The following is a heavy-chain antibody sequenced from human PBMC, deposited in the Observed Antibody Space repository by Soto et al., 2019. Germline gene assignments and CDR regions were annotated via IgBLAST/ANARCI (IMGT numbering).Heavy chain of an antibody. D-gene: IGHD3-9*01. CDR2: INAGNGNT. J-gene: IGHJ4*02. Sequence: ASVKVSCKASGYTFTSYAMHWVRQAPGQRLEWMGWINAGNGNTKYSQKFQGRVTITRDTSASTAYMELSSLRSEDTAVYYCARDGYYGILTGPNYFDYWGQGTLVTVSS. V-gene: IGHV1-3*01. CDR3: ARDGYYGILTGPNYFDY. CDR1: GYTFTSYA.